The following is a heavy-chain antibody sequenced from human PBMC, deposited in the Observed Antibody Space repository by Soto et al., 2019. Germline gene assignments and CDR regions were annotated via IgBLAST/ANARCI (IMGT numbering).Heavy chain of an antibody. CDR1: GFTFNTYA. Sequence: EVPLLESGGGLVLPGGSLRLSCVAPGFTFNTYALTWVRQAPGKGLEWVSAISGSGGYTYYADSVKGRFTISRDNSKNTLYLQMNSLRAEDTAVYYCAKVSVATGHYFDYWGQGTLVTVSS. D-gene: IGHD5-12*01. CDR3: AKVSVATGHYFDY. J-gene: IGHJ4*02. CDR2: ISGSGGYT. V-gene: IGHV3-23*01.